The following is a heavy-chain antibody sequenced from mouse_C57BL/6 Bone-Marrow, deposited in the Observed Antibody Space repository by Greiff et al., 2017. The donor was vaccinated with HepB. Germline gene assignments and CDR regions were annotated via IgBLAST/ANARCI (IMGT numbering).Heavy chain of an antibody. V-gene: IGHV5-16*01. CDR2: INYDGSST. CDR3: AREGDGSSYYAMDY. Sequence: EVQLVESEGGLVQPGRSMKLSCTASGFTFSDYYMAWVRQVPEKGLEWVANINYDGSSTYYLDSLKSRFIISRDNAKNILYLQMSSLKSEDTATYYCAREGDGSSYYAMDYWGQGTSVTVSS. CDR1: GFTFSDYY. D-gene: IGHD1-1*01. J-gene: IGHJ4*01.